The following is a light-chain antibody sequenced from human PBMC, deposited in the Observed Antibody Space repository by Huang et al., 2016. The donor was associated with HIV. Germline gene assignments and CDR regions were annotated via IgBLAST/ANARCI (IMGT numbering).Light chain of an antibody. CDR1: QSLVYSDGDTY. CDR2: KVS. V-gene: IGKV2-30*01. Sequence: DVVMTQSPLSLSVTLGQPASISCRSSQSLVYSDGDTYLNWFHQRQGQSPRRLVYKVSNRDSGVPDRFSASGSDTDFTLTISRVEAEDVGVYFCMQGAHWPLTFGGGTKVQIK. J-gene: IGKJ4*01. CDR3: MQGAHWPLT.